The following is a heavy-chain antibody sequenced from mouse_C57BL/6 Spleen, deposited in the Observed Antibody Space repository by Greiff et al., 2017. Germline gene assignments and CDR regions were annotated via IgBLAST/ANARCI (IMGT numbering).Heavy chain of an antibody. CDR2: IYPGSGNT. D-gene: IGHD1-1*01. V-gene: IGHV1-76*01. CDR3: ARGVITTVGASYYAMDY. CDR1: GYTFTDYY. Sequence: VQLQQSGAELVRPGASVKLSCKASGYTFTDYYINWVKQRPGQGLEWIARIYPGSGNTYYNEKFKGKATLTAEKSSSTAYMQLSSLTSEDSAVYFCARGVITTVGASYYAMDYWGQGTSVTVSS. J-gene: IGHJ4*01.